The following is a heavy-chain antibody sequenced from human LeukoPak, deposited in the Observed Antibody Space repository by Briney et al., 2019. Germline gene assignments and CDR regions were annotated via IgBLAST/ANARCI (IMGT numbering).Heavy chain of an antibody. Sequence: SETLSLTCTVSGGSISSYYWIWIRPAPGKGLEWIGYIYYSGSTNYNPSLKSRVTISVDTSKNQFSLKLSSVTAADTAVYYCARALYSSSPFDYGGQGTLVTVSS. CDR2: IYYSGST. V-gene: IGHV4-59*01. D-gene: IGHD6-13*01. J-gene: IGHJ4*02. CDR1: GGSISSYY. CDR3: ARALYSSSPFDY.